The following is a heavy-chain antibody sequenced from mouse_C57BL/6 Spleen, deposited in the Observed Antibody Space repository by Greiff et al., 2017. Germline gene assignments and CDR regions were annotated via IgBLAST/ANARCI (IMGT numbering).Heavy chain of an antibody. D-gene: IGHD2-1*01. CDR3: TRGVYYGNYEEFAY. CDR1: GFTFSDAW. CDR2: IRNKANNHAT. J-gene: IGHJ3*01. Sequence: EVMLVESGGGLVQPGGSMTLTCAASGFTFSDAWMDWVRQSPEKGLEWVAEIRNKANNHATYYAESVKGRFTISRDDYKSSVYLQMNSLRAEDTGIYYCTRGVYYGNYEEFAYWGQGTLVTVSA. V-gene: IGHV6-6*01.